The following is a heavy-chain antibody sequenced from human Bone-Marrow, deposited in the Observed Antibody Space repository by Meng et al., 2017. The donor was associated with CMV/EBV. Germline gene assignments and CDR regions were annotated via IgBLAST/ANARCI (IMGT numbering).Heavy chain of an antibody. CDR2: ISYDGSNK. D-gene: IGHD3-3*01. Sequence: GGSLRLSCAASGFTFSSYAMHWVRQAPGKGLEWVAVISYDGSNKYYADSVKGRFTISRANSKNTLYLQMNRLRTEDTAVYYCAKDHSPSTNYDFWSGYYRDNWSDPWGQGTLVTVSS. CDR3: AKDHSPSTNYDFWSGYYRDNWSDP. V-gene: IGHV3-30-3*01. J-gene: IGHJ5*02. CDR1: GFTFSSYA.